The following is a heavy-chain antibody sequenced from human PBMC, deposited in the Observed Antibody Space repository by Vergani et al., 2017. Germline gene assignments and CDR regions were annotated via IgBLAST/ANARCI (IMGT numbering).Heavy chain of an antibody. V-gene: IGHV4-34*01. CDR1: GGTFSGYY. CDR3: AGVRCATSYYYYGMHV. CDR2: INHSGIT. D-gene: IGHD5-12*01. Sequence: QVQLQQWGAGVMKPSDTLPLTCAVYGGTFSGYYWSWIRQPPGKGLEWIGEINHSGITNYNPSLKSRVTISVDTSKNQFSLKLSSVTAADTAVYYCAGVRCATSYYYYGMHVWGEATTVTVSS. J-gene: IGHJ6*04.